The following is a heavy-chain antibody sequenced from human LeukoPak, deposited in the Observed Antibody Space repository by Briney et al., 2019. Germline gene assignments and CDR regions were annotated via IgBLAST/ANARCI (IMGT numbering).Heavy chain of an antibody. Sequence: GGSLRLSCAASGFTFSSYWMNWARQAPGKGLEWVASINHNGNVDYYVDSVKGRFTISRDNAKNSLYLQMSNLRAEDTAVYFCARGRITMIRRGFDPWGQGTLVTVSS. D-gene: IGHD3-22*01. CDR1: GFTFSSYW. CDR3: ARGRITMIRRGFDP. CDR2: INHNGNVD. J-gene: IGHJ5*02. V-gene: IGHV3-7*03.